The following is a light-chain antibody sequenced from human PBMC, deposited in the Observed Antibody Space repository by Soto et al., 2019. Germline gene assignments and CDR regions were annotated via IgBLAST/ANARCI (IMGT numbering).Light chain of an antibody. Sequence: EIVMTQSPSTLSVSRGERVALSCRASQSVSSNLAWYQQKPGQAPRLLIYGASSRATGIPDRFSGSGSGTDFTLTISRLEPEDFAVYYCQHYGNTPPSVTFGPGTKVDIK. CDR1: QSVSSN. CDR3: QHYGNTPPSVT. J-gene: IGKJ3*01. CDR2: GAS. V-gene: IGKV3-20*01.